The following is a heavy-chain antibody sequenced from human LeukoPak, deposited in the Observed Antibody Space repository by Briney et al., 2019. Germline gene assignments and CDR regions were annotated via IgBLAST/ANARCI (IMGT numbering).Heavy chain of an antibody. Sequence: PSETLSLTCTVSGYSISSGYYWGWIRQSPGKGLEWIGSIYHSGSTYYNPSLKSRVTISVDTSKNQFSLKLSSVTAADTAVYYCARRRIAVAAAHFDYWGQGTLVTVSS. D-gene: IGHD6-19*01. J-gene: IGHJ4*02. CDR2: IYHSGST. CDR1: GYSISSGYY. CDR3: ARRRIAVAAAHFDY. V-gene: IGHV4-38-2*02.